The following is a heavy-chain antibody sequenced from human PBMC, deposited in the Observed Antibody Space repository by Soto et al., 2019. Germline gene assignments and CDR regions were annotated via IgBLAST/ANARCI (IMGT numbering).Heavy chain of an antibody. J-gene: IGHJ6*02. CDR1: GYTFTSYD. D-gene: IGHD6-13*01. CDR2: MNPNSGNT. CDR3: ARRGYSSSWYYYYYYGMDV. V-gene: IGHV1-8*01. Sequence: QVQLVQSGAEVKKPGASVKVSCKASGYTFTSYDINWVRQATGQGLEWMGWMNPNSGNTGYAQKFQGRVTMTRNTSISTAYMELSSLRSEDTAVYYCARRGYSSSWYYYYYYGMDVWGQGTTVTFSS.